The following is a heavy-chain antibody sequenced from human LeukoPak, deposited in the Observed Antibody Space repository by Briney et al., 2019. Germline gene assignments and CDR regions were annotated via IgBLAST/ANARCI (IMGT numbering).Heavy chain of an antibody. CDR3: ARDWAGNYYDSSGYRVYYFDY. J-gene: IGHJ4*02. Sequence: QSGGSLRLSCAASGFTFSSYSMNWVRQVPGKGLEWVSYISSSSSTIYYADSVKGRFTISRDNAKNSLYLQMNSLRGEDTAVYYCARDWAGNYYDSSGYRVYYFDYWGQGTLVTVSS. D-gene: IGHD3-22*01. CDR2: ISSSSSTI. CDR1: GFTFSSYS. V-gene: IGHV3-48*01.